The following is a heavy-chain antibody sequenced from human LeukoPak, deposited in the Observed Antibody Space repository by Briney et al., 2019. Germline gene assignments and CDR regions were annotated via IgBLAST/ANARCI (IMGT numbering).Heavy chain of an antibody. Sequence: SVKVSCKASGGTFSSYAISWVRQAPGQGLEWMGRIIPILGIANYAQKFQGRVTMTRNTSISTAYTELSSLRSEDTAVYYCARGLGMATIYYYYYYGMDVWGQGTTVTVFS. CDR2: IIPILGIA. D-gene: IGHD5-24*01. CDR3: ARGLGMATIYYYYYYGMDV. J-gene: IGHJ6*02. CDR1: GGTFSSYA. V-gene: IGHV1-69*04.